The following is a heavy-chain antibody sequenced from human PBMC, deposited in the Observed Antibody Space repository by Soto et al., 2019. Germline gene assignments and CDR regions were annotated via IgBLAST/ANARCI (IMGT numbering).Heavy chain of an antibody. D-gene: IGHD6-6*01. CDR3: AHTFPSIAAPYWWFDP. J-gene: IGHJ5*02. CDR2: IYWNDDK. Sequence: SGPTLVNPTQTLTLTCTFSGFSLSTSGVGVGWIRQPPGKALEWLALIYWNDDKRYSPSLKSRLTITKDTSKNQVVLTMTNMDPVDTATYYCAHTFPSIAAPYWWFDPWGQGNLVTVSS. CDR1: GFSLSTSGVG. V-gene: IGHV2-5*01.